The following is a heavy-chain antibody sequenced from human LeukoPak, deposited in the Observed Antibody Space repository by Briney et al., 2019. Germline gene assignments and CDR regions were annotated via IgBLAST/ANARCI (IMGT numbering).Heavy chain of an antibody. J-gene: IGHJ4*02. D-gene: IGHD2/OR15-2a*01. V-gene: IGHV3-7*05. CDR1: GITFNTYW. Sequence: GGSLRLSCAASGITFNTYWISWVRQAPGKGLEWLATINQDGGEKYYVASVKGRFTISRDNAKNSLFLQMNSLRAEDTAVYYCTTFYTRLTDYWGQGTLVTVSS. CDR2: INQDGGEK. CDR3: TTFYTRLTDY.